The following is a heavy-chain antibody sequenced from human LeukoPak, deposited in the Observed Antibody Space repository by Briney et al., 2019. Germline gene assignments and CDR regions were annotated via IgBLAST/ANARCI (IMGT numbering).Heavy chain of an antibody. CDR1: VFTLSRYW. CDR3: TRDQEGDVGAISYYYGMDV. CDR2: LNRDRWST. Sequence: VGALRLSRVDSVFTLSRYWMHWVRQDPGKGLVWVSRLNRDRWSTPYAHSVMGRFTISRDTAENTLYLQMNSLRAEDTAVYYCTRDQEGDVGAISYYYGMDVWGHGATVTVS. D-gene: IGHD1-26*01. V-gene: IGHV3-74*01. J-gene: IGHJ6*02.